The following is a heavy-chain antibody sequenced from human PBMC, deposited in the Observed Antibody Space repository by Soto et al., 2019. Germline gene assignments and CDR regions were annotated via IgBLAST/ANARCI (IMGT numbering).Heavy chain of an antibody. CDR3: ARTYSSIWSPFDY. CDR1: GGSFSGYY. J-gene: IGHJ4*02. D-gene: IGHD6-13*01. Sequence: QVQLQQWGAGLLKPSETLSLTCAVYGGSFSGYYWSWIRQPPGKGLEWIGEINQSGSTNYNPSLKSRVTISVDTSKNQFSLKLSSVTAADTAVYYCARTYSSIWSPFDYWGQGTLVTVSS. V-gene: IGHV4-34*01. CDR2: INQSGST.